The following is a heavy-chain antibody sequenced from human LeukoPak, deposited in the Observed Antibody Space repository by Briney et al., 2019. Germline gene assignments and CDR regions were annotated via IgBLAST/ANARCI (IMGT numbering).Heavy chain of an antibody. CDR1: GFTFSSYS. V-gene: IGHV3-48*04. CDR3: ARVAKYYYGSETYYFFEH. CDR2: ISSSSSTI. D-gene: IGHD3-10*01. J-gene: IGHJ4*02. Sequence: PGGSLRLSCAASGFTFSSYSMNWVRQAPGKGLEWVSYISSSSSTIYYGDSVKGRFTISRDNAKNSLYLQMNSLRVEDTAVYYCARVAKYYYGSETYYFFEHWGQGTPVTASS.